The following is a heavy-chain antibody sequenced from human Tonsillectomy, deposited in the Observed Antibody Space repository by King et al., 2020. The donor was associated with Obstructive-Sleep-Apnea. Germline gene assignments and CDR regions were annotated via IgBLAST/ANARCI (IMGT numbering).Heavy chain of an antibody. D-gene: IGHD4-17*01. CDR2: IYYSGST. CDR1: DGSISSYY. CDR3: ARARGVGDPISGYTSYFDY. J-gene: IGHJ4*02. V-gene: IGHV4-59*01. Sequence: VQLQESGPGLVKPSETLSLTCTVSDGSISSYYWSWIRQPPGKGLEWIGYIYYSGSTNYNPSLKSPVTISVDTSKSQFSLKLSSVTAADTAVYYCARARGVGDPISGYTSYFDYWGQGTLVTVSS.